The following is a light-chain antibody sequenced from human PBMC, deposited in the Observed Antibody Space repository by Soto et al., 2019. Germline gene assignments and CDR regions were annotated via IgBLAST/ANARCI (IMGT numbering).Light chain of an antibody. J-gene: IGKJ1*01. CDR3: QQYDNFPRT. V-gene: IGKV1-33*01. CDR2: DAS. Sequence: DLQMTQSPSSLSASVGDRVTITCQASQDISKYLNWYQQKPGKAPKLLIYDASNLKTRVASRFSGSGSGTDFTFTISSLQPEDIATYYCQQYDNFPRTFGQGTKVEIK. CDR1: QDISKY.